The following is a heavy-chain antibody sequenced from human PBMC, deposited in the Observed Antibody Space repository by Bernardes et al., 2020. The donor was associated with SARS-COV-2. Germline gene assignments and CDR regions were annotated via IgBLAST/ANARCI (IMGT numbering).Heavy chain of an antibody. CDR2: IYPGYSDT. CDR1: GYSLTRYW. J-gene: IGHJ6*02. D-gene: IGHD6-19*01. CDR3: ARRNSGYSSGWYYYYGMDV. V-gene: IGHV5-51*01. Sequence: GGYLKTSCKVSGYSLTRYWVGWVRPMPGKGLEWMGIIYPGYSDTRYSTSFQGQVTISADKSISTAYLQWSSLKASDTAMYYCARRNSGYSSGWYYYYGMDVWGQGTTVTVSS.